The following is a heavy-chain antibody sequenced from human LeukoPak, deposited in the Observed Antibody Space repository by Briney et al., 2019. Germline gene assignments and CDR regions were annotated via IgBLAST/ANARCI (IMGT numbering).Heavy chain of an antibody. CDR2: FDPDLSEI. Sequence: ASMKVSCEVFEYTLNEMAMHWIRQSPGEGLEWMGGFDPDLSEIVYAQKFQGRVTMTEDTSTNTAYMELSSLRSDDTAVYYCGRQIRAGAFDIWGQGTIVTVSS. CDR1: EYTLNEMA. V-gene: IGHV1-24*01. CDR3: GRQIRAGAFDI. D-gene: IGHD6-19*01. J-gene: IGHJ3*02.